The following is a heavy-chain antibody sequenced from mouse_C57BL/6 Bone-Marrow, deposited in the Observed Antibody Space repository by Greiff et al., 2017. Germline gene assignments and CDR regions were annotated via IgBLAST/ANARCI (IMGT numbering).Heavy chain of an antibody. Sequence: VQLKESGAELVRPGASVKLSCTASGFNIKDYYMHWVKQRPEQGLEWIGRIDPEDGDNEYAPKFQGKATMTADSSSNNAYLQLSRLTSDDAAVYYCTTAGSSPYWYFDVWGTGTTVTVSS. J-gene: IGHJ1*03. CDR2: IDPEDGDN. V-gene: IGHV14-1*01. D-gene: IGHD1-1*01. CDR3: TTAGSSPYWYFDV. CDR1: GFNIKDYY.